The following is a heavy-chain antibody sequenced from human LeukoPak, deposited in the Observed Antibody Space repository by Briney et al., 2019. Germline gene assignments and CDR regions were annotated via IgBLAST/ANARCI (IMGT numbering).Heavy chain of an antibody. CDR1: GFTFNNYA. J-gene: IGHJ4*02. CDR3: ARDQEGLRSDD. CDR2: ISGSGGST. Sequence: PGGSLRLSCAVSGFTFNNYAMSWVRQAPGKGLEWVSVISGSGGSTYYADSVKGRFTISRDNAKNSLHLQMNSLRAEDTAVYYCARDQEGLRSDDWGQGTLVTVSA. V-gene: IGHV3-23*01. D-gene: IGHD4-17*01.